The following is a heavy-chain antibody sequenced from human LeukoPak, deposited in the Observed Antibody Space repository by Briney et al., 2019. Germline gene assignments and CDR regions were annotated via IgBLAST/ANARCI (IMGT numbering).Heavy chain of an antibody. CDR1: GFTFSSYS. J-gene: IGHJ4*02. CDR3: ARDNRVFGVADY. D-gene: IGHD3-3*01. Sequence: GGSLRLSCAVSGFTFSSYSMNWVRQAPGKGLEWVSSISSSSSYIYYADAVKGRFTISRDNAKNSLYLQMNSLRAEDTAVYYCARDNRVFGVADYWGQGTLVTVSS. V-gene: IGHV3-21*01. CDR2: ISSSSSYI.